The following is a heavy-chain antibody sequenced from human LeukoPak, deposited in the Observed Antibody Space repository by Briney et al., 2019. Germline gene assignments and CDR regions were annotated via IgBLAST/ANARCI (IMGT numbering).Heavy chain of an antibody. J-gene: IGHJ4*02. Sequence: PSGTLSHTCTVSGGSINSSSYYWGWIRQPPGKGLEWIGSIYYSGSTYYNPSLKSRVTISVDTSKNQFSLKLSSVTAADTAVYYCARIYGDYGGGLDYFDYWGQGTLVTVSS. CDR2: IYYSGST. V-gene: IGHV4-39*01. CDR3: ARIYGDYGGGLDYFDY. D-gene: IGHD4-17*01. CDR1: GGSINSSSYY.